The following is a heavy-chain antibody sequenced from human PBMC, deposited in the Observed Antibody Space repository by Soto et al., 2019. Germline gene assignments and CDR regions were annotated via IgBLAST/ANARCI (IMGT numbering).Heavy chain of an antibody. J-gene: IGHJ6*02. D-gene: IGHD1-26*01. CDR1: GGTFSSYA. Sequence: GASVKVSCKASGGTFSSYAISWVRQAPGQGLEWMGGIIPIFGTANYAQKFQGRVTITADESTSTAYMELSSLRSEDTAVYYCARGGPSGSYFVGFYYYYGMDVWGQGTTVTVSS. CDR2: IIPIFGTA. V-gene: IGHV1-69*13. CDR3: ARGGPSGSYFVGFYYYYGMDV.